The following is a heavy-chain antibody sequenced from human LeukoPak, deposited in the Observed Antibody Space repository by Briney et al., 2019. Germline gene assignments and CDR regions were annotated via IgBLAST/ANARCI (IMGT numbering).Heavy chain of an antibody. V-gene: IGHV1-69*01. D-gene: IGHD3-22*01. CDR1: GGTFSSYA. Sequence: SVKVSCKASGGTFSSYAISWVRQAPGQGLEGMGGIIPIFGTANYAQKFQGRVTITADESTSTAYMELSSLRSEDTAVYYCARRNRPRGYDSSGYYLDYWGQGTLVTVSS. CDR2: IIPIFGTA. CDR3: ARRNRPRGYDSSGYYLDY. J-gene: IGHJ4*02.